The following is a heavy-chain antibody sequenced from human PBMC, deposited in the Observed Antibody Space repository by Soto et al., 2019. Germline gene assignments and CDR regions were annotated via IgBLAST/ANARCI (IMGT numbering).Heavy chain of an antibody. V-gene: IGHV3-74*01. CDR1: EFTFNNYW. CDR2: INTDGSTT. Sequence: EVQLVESGGGLVQPGGSLRLSCEASEFTFNNYWMHWVRQVPGKGLEWVARINTDGSTTNYADSVMGRFTISRDNADNTVYLQMNSLRAADTAVYYCARGIYLKYGLDVWGQGATVTVSS. CDR3: ARGIYLKYGLDV. J-gene: IGHJ6*02. D-gene: IGHD3-16*02.